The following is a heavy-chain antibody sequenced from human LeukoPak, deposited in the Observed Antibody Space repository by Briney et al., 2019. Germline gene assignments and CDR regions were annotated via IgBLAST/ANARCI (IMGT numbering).Heavy chain of an antibody. J-gene: IGHJ4*02. Sequence: GGSLRLSCAASGFTFSIYSMNWVRQAPGKGLEWVSSISSSSSYINYADSVKGRFTISRDNAKNSLYLQMNSLRAEDTAVYYCASYDSSGYYSEYWGQGTLVTVSS. CDR2: ISSSSSYI. CDR3: ASYDSSGYYSEY. D-gene: IGHD3-22*01. V-gene: IGHV3-21*01. CDR1: GFTFSIYS.